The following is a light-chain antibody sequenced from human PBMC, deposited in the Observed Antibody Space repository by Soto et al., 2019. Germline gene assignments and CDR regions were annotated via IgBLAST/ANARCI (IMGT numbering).Light chain of an antibody. J-gene: IGLJ3*02. CDR3: CSYAGSSTWV. CDR1: SSDVGSYNL. CDR2: EGS. V-gene: IGLV2-23*01. Sequence: QSALTQPASVSGSPGQSITISCTGTSSDVGSYNLFSWYQQHPGKAPKLMIYEGSKRPSGVSNRFAGSKSGNTASLPISGLQAEDEADNYCCSYAGSSTWVFGGGTKLTVL.